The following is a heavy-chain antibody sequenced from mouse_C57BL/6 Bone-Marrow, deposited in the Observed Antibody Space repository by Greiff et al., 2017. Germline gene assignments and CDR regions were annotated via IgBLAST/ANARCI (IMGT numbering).Heavy chain of an antibody. CDR1: GYTFTSYG. Sequence: QVQLQQSGAELARPGASVKLSCKASGYTFTSYGISWVKQRTGQGLEWIGEIYPRSGNTYYNEKFKGKATLTADKSSSTAYMELRSLTSEDSAVYFCARKGSSHWYFDGWGTGTTVTVSS. J-gene: IGHJ1*03. D-gene: IGHD1-1*01. V-gene: IGHV1-81*01. CDR3: ARKGSSHWYFDG. CDR2: IYPRSGNT.